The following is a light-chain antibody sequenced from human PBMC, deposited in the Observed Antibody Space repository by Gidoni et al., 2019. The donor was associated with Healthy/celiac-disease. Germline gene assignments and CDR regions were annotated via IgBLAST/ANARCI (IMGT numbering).Light chain of an antibody. Sequence: IQMTQSPSSLSASVGDRVTITCRASQSISSYLNWDPQKPGNAPKLLIYAASSLQSGVPSRFSGSESGTDFTLTISSLQPEDFATYYCQQSYSTPLTFGGGTKVEIK. CDR2: AAS. J-gene: IGKJ4*01. V-gene: IGKV1-39*01. CDR3: QQSYSTPLT. CDR1: QSISSY.